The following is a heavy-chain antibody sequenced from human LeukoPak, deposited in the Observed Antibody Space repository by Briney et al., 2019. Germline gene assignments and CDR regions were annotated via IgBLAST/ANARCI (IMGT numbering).Heavy chain of an antibody. V-gene: IGHV4-38-2*01. CDR1: GYSISSGYY. CDR2: IYHSGST. CDR3: ARQITIFGVVTYFDY. Sequence: SETLSLTCAVSGYSISSGYYWGWIRQPPGKGLEWIGSIYHSGSTYYNPSLKSRVTISVDTSKNQFSVKLSSVTAADTAVYYCARQITIFGVVTYFDYWGQGTLVTVSS. J-gene: IGHJ4*02. D-gene: IGHD3-3*01.